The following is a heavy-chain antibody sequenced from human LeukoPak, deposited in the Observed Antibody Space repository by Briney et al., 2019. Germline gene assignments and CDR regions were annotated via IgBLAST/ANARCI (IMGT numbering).Heavy chain of an antibody. V-gene: IGHV3-11*01. CDR3: AVGRDIRVAGPGGYFDY. CDR2: ISPGGQTT. J-gene: IGHJ4*02. D-gene: IGHD6-19*01. CDR1: GVIFSDYH. Sequence: GGSLRLSCAASGVIFSDYHRNWIRQAPGKGLEWISYISPGGQTTYFADSVNGRVTLSRDNAKKSLSLQMNSLTADDTAVYFCAVGRDIRVAGPGGYFDYWGQRTLVAASS.